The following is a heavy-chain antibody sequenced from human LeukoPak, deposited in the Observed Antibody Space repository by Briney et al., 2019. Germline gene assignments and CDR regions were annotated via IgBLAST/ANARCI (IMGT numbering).Heavy chain of an antibody. J-gene: IGHJ4*02. V-gene: IGHV3-7*01. CDR3: ARVDTDTSGYYFDY. D-gene: IGHD6-19*01. CDR2: IKQDGSGK. CDR1: GFTCSSYW. Sequence: GGSLRLSCAASGFTCSSYWMSWVRQAPGKGLEWVANIKQDGSGKYYVDSVKGRFTISRDNAKNTLYLQMNSLSAEDTALYYCARVDTDTSGYYFDYWGQGTLVTVSS.